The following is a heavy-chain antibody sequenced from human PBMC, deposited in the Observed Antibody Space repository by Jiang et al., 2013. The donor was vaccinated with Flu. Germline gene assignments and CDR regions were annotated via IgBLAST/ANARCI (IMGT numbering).Heavy chain of an antibody. CDR3: ARDDKASSGLYWYFDL. J-gene: IGHJ2*01. CDR2: ISYDGSNK. V-gene: IGHV3-33*05. Sequence: AVISYDGSNKYYADSVKGRFTISRDNSKNTLYLQMNSLRAEDTAVYYCARDDKASSGLYWYFDLWGRGTLVTVSS. D-gene: IGHD6-19*01.